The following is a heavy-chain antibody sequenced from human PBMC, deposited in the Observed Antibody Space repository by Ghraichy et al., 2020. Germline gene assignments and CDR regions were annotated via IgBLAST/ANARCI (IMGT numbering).Heavy chain of an antibody. J-gene: IGHJ6*02. V-gene: IGHV4-39*01. CDR2: IYYSGST. CDR1: GGSISSSSYY. CDR3: ARLLTLGYCSGGSCYGDYYYGMDV. Sequence: SQTLSLTCTVSGGSISSSSYYWGWIRPPPGKGLEWIGSIYYSGSTYYNPSLKSRVTISVDTSKNQFSLKLSSVTAADTAVYYCARLLTLGYCSGGSCYGDYYYGMDVWGQGPRSPSP. D-gene: IGHD2-15*01.